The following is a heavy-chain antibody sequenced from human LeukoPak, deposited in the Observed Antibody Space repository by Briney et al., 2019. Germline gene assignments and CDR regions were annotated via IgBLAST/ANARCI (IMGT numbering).Heavy chain of an antibody. D-gene: IGHD1-7*01. J-gene: IGHJ5*02. CDR3: ARDNYAGANWFDP. V-gene: IGHV1-69*05. CDR2: IIPIFGTA. Sequence: SVKVSCKASGGTFSSYAISWVRQAPGQGLEWMGGIIPIFGTANYAQKFQGRVTITTDESTSTAYMELSSLRSEDTAVYYCARDNYAGANWFDPWGQGTLVTASS. CDR1: GGTFSSYA.